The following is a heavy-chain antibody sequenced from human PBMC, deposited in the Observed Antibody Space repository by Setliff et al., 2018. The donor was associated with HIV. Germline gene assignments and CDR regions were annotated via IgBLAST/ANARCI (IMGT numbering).Heavy chain of an antibody. J-gene: IGHJ5*02. D-gene: IGHD3-10*01. CDR1: GGSIGSSNW. CDR2: IYHSGST. CDR3: ARTYGSEDTINWFDP. V-gene: IGHV4-4*02. Sequence: SETLSLTCAVSGGSIGSSNWWSWVRQPPGKGLEWIGEIYHSGSTNYNPSLKSRVTISVDKSKNQVSLKVRFVTAADTAVYYCARTYGSEDTINWFDPWGRGTLVTVSS.